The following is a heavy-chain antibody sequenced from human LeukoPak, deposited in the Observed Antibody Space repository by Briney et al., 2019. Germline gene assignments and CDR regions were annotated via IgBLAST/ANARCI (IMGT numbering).Heavy chain of an antibody. V-gene: IGHV3-23*01. Sequence: GGSLRLSCAASGFTFSSYAMSWVRQAPGKGLEWVSAISGSGGSTYYADSVKGRFTISRDNSKNTLYLQMNSLRAEDTAVYYCARPNIVVVIAPWYYFDNWGQGTLVTVSS. D-gene: IGHD2-21*01. J-gene: IGHJ4*02. CDR2: ISGSGGST. CDR3: ARPNIVVVIAPWYYFDN. CDR1: GFTFSSYA.